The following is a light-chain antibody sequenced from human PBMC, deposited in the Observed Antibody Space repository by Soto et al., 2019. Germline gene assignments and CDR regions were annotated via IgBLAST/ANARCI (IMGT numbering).Light chain of an antibody. J-gene: IGLJ1*01. V-gene: IGLV2-14*01. CDR3: SSYTSSSAYV. CDR1: SSDVGGYNY. CDR2: DVS. Sequence: QSALTQPASVSGSPGQSITISCTGTSSDVGGYNYVSWYQQHPGKAPKLMIYDVSNRPSGVSNRFSGSKSGNTASLTISGXXXXXXAXXYCSSYTSSSAYVFGTGAKVTVL.